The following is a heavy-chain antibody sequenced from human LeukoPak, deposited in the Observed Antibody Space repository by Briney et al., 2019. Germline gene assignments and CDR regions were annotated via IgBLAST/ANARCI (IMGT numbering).Heavy chain of an antibody. CDR2: IYYSGST. Sequence: PSETLSLTCTVSGVSISSYYWSWIRQPPGKGLEWIGSIYYSGSTYYNPSLKSRVTISVDTSKNQFSLKLSSVTAADTAVYYCARDWDDSSGYFYYYGMDVWGQGTTVTVSS. V-gene: IGHV4-59*12. J-gene: IGHJ6*02. CDR3: ARDWDDSSGYFYYYGMDV. D-gene: IGHD3-22*01. CDR1: GVSISSYY.